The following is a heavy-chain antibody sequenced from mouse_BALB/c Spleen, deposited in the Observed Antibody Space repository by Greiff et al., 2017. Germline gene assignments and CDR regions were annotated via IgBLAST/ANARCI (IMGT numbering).Heavy chain of an antibody. D-gene: IGHD3-3*01. J-gene: IGHJ4*01. CDR3: ARDRGDY. V-gene: IGHV5-6-3*01. CDR1: GFTFSSYG. CDR2: INSNGGST. Sequence: DVHLVESGGGLVQPGGSLKLSCAASGFTFSSYGMSWVRQTPDKRLELVATINSNGGSTYYPDSVKGRFTISRDNAKNTLYLQMSSLKSEDTAMYYCARDRGDYWGQGTSVTVSS.